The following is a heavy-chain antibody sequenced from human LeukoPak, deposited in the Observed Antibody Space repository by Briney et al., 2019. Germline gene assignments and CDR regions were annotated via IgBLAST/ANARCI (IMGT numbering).Heavy chain of an antibody. J-gene: IGHJ4*02. Sequence: PGGSLRLSCAASGFTFSSYGMHWVRQAPGKGLEWVTFIQYDGSNKYYADSVKGRFTISRDNAKNSLYLQMNSLSVEDTAVYYCAREKFDYWGQGTLVTVSS. V-gene: IGHV3-30*02. CDR3: AREKFDY. CDR1: GFTFSSYG. CDR2: IQYDGSNK.